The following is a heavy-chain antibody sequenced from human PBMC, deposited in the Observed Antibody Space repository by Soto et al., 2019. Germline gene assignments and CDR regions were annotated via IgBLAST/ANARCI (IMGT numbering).Heavy chain of an antibody. CDR2: MNPNSGNT. J-gene: IGHJ5*02. V-gene: IGHV1-8*01. D-gene: IGHD3-10*01. CDR3: ARGLTTMVRGVIINWFDP. Sequence: ASVKVSCKASGYTFTSYDINWVRQATGQGLEWMGWMNPNSGNTGYAQKFQGRVTMTRNTSISTAYMELSSLRSEDTAVYYCARGLTTMVRGVIINWFDPWGQGTLVTVYS. CDR1: GYTFTSYD.